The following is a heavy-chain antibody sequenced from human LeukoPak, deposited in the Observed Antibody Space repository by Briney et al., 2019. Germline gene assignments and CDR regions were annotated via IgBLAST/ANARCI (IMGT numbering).Heavy chain of an antibody. D-gene: IGHD3-22*01. V-gene: IGHV4-39*01. J-gene: IGHJ4*02. CDR3: ARQFDYYDSSGIDY. CDR2: IYYSGST. Sequence: PSETLSLTCTVSGGSISSRSYYWGWIRQPPGKGLEWIGSIYYSGSTYYNPSLKSRVTISVDTSKNQFSLKLSSVTAADTAVYYCARQFDYYDSSGIDYWGQGTLVTVSS. CDR1: GGSISSRSYY.